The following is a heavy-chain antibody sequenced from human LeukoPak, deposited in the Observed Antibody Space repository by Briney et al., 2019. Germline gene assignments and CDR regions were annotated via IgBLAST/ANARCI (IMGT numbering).Heavy chain of an antibody. V-gene: IGHV3-11*01. CDR2: ISSSGSTI. J-gene: IGHJ6*02. Sequence: PGGSLRLSCAASGFTFSDYYMSWIRQAPGKGLEWVSYISSSGSTIYYADSVKGRFTISRDNAKNSLYLQMNSLRAEDTALYYCAKDISSVVVAATKYYYYYGMDVWGQGTTVTVSS. D-gene: IGHD2-15*01. CDR3: AKDISSVVVAATKYYYYYGMDV. CDR1: GFTFSDYY.